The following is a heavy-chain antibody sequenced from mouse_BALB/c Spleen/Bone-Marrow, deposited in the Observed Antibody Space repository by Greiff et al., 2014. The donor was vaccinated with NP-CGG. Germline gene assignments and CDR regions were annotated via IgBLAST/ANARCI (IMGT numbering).Heavy chain of an antibody. J-gene: IGHJ4*01. CDR2: INPDSSTI. CDR1: GFDFSRYW. V-gene: IGHV4-1*02. D-gene: IGHD2-1*01. CDR3: ARRGNFSPYYAMDY. Sequence: EVKLMESGGGLVQPGGSLKLSCAASGFDFSRYWMSWVRQAPGKGLEWIGEINPDSSTINYTPFLKDKFIISRDNAKNTLYLQMSKVRSEDTALYYCARRGNFSPYYAMDYWGQGTSVTVSS.